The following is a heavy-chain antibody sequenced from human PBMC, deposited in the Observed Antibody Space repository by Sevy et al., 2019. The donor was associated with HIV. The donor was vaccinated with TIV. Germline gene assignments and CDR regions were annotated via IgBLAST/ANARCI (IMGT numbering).Heavy chain of an antibody. Sequence: GGSLRLSCAASGFTVSSNYMSWVRQAPGKGLEWVSDIYSGGGTYSADAVMGRFTISRDNTKNTVYLQMYSLRAEDTAVYYCGRCIGSFYDAFDIWGQGTMVTVSS. D-gene: IGHD2-15*01. J-gene: IGHJ3*02. CDR3: GRCIGSFYDAFDI. V-gene: IGHV3-53*01. CDR1: GFTVSSNY. CDR2: IYSGGGT.